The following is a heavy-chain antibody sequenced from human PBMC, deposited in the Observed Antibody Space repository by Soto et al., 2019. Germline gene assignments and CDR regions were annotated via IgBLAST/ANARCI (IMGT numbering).Heavy chain of an antibody. CDR1: GFTFSSYA. Sequence: GGSLRLSCAASGFTFSSYAMSWVRQAPGKGLEWVSAISGSGGSTYYADSVKGRFTISRDNSKNTLYLQMNSLRAEDTAVYYCAKKMTVVVAATQESVGQNWFDPWGQGTLVTVSS. V-gene: IGHV3-23*01. J-gene: IGHJ5*02. CDR3: AKKMTVVVAATQESVGQNWFDP. CDR2: ISGSGGST. D-gene: IGHD2-15*01.